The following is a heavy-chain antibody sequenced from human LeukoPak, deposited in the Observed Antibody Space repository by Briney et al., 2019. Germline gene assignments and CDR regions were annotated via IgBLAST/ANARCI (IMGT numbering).Heavy chain of an antibody. D-gene: IGHD5-24*01. CDR2: IYYSGST. Sequence: SETLSLTCTVSGGSISSYYWSWIRQPPGKGLEWIGYIYYSGSTNYNPSLKSRVTISLDTSKTQLSLKLTSVTAADTAVYYCARGRRDGYTLYYMDVWGKGTTVTVSS. CDR1: GGSISSYY. J-gene: IGHJ6*03. CDR3: ARGRRDGYTLYYMDV. V-gene: IGHV4-59*12.